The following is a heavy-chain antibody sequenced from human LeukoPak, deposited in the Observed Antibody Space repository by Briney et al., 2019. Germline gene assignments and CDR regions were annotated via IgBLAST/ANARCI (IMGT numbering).Heavy chain of an antibody. J-gene: IGHJ4*02. CDR2: ISYDGSNK. V-gene: IGHV3-30*18. Sequence: HPGGSLRLSCAASGFTFSSYGMHWVRQAPGKGLEWVAVISYDGSNKYYADSVKGRFTISRDNSKNTLYLQMNSLRAEGTAVYYCAKGRLTGDFDYWGQGTLVTVSS. D-gene: IGHD1-14*01. CDR3: AKGRLTGDFDY. CDR1: GFTFSSYG.